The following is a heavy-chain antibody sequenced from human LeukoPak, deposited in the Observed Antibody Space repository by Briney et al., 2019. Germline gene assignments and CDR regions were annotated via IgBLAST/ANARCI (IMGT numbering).Heavy chain of an antibody. CDR3: AKVGEDTAMVVGYFDY. CDR2: ISGNGGST. Sequence: GGSLRLSCAASGFTFSSYAMSWVRQAPGKGLEWVSAISGNGGSTYYADSVKGRFTISRDNSKNTLYLQMNSLRAEDTAEYYCAKVGEDTAMVVGYFDYWGQGTLVTVSS. V-gene: IGHV3-23*01. CDR1: GFTFSSYA. J-gene: IGHJ4*02. D-gene: IGHD5-18*01.